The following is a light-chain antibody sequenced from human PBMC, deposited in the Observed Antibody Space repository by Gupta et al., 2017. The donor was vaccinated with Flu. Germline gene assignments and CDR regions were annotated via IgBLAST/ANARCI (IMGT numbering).Light chain of an antibody. V-gene: IGKV1-5*03. Sequence: SPSTLSASVGDRVTITCRVSQSIDTWLAWYQQKPGKAPKLLIYKASSLESGVPSRFSGSGSGTEFTLTISSLQPDDSATYYCQQYNSYRAFGQGTKVEIK. CDR3: QQYNSYRA. CDR2: KAS. CDR1: QSIDTW. J-gene: IGKJ1*01.